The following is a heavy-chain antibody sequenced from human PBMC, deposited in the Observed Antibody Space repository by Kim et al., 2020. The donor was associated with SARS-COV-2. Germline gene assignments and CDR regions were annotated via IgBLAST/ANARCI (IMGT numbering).Heavy chain of an antibody. Sequence: SETLSLTCAVYGGSFSGYYWSRIRQPPGKGLEWIGEINHSGSTNYNPSLKSRVTISVDTSKNQFSLKLSSVTAADTAVYYCARTAPTTVTPDYWGQGTLVTVSS. CDR1: GGSFSGYY. CDR3: ARTAPTTVTPDY. V-gene: IGHV4-34*01. J-gene: IGHJ4*02. CDR2: INHSGST. D-gene: IGHD4-17*01.